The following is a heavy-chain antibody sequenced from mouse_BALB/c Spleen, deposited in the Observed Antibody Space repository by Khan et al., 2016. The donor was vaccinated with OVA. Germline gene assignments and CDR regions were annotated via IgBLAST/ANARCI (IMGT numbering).Heavy chain of an antibody. V-gene: IGHV5-17*02. Sequence: EVELVESGGGLVQPGGSRKLSCAASGFTFSSFGMHWVRQAPEKGLEWVAYISSGSSTIFYADTVTGRFTISRDNPKNTLFLQMTSLRSEDTAMYYCARSTSVVASAMYYWGQGTSVTVSS. D-gene: IGHD1-1*01. J-gene: IGHJ4*01. CDR1: GFTFSSFG. CDR3: ARSTSVVASAMYY. CDR2: ISSGSSTI.